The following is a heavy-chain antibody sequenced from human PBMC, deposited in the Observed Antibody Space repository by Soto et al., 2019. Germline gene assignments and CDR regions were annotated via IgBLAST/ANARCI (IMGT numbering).Heavy chain of an antibody. CDR1: GFTFSNAW. CDR2: IKSKTDGGTT. Sequence: GGSLRLSCAASGFTFSNAWMSWVRQAPGKGLEWVGRIKSKTDGGTTDYAAPVKGRFTISRDDSKNTLYLQMNSLKTEDTAVYYCTTDPRSKIRSLRYCTNGVCYTELGAGDYWGQGTLVTVSS. D-gene: IGHD2-8*01. V-gene: IGHV3-15*01. J-gene: IGHJ4*02. CDR3: TTDPRSKIRSLRYCTNGVCYTELGAGDY.